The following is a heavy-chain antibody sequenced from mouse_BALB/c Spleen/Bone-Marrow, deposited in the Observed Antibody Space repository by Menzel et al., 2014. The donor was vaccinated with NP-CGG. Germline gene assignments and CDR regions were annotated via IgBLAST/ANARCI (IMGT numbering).Heavy chain of an antibody. Sequence: VQLQQSGPELAKPGASVKMSCRASAYTFINTGIHWINQRPGQGLEWIGYINPSTGYAEYNQNFKDKATLTVDKSSSTAYMQLSSLTSEDSAVYYCARDYWGQGTTLTVSS. CDR1: AYTFINTG. J-gene: IGHJ2*01. CDR2: INPSTGYA. V-gene: IGHV1-4*01. CDR3: ARDY.